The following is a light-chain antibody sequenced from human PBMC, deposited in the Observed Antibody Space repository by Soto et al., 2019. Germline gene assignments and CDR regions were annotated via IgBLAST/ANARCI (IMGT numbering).Light chain of an antibody. CDR2: KAS. CDR1: QTISSW. V-gene: IGKV1-5*03. Sequence: IPVIPSPSTLSGSIADIVTITLRASQTISSWLAWYQQKPGKAPKLLIYKASTLKSGVPSRFSGSGSGTEFTLTISSLQPDDFATYYCQQSYSTTWTFGQGTKVDIK. CDR3: QQSYSTTWT. J-gene: IGKJ1*01.